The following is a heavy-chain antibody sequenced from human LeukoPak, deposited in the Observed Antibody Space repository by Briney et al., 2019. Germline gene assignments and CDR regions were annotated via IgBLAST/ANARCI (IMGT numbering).Heavy chain of an antibody. J-gene: IGHJ6*02. CDR1: GFTFSEYY. V-gene: IGHV3-11*01. Sequence: GGSLRLSCAASGFTFSEYYMSWIRQAPGKGLEWVSYISSSGSTIYYADSVKGRFTISRDNAKNSLYLQMNSLRAEDTAVYYCARESVDTAMAGYYYYYGMDVWGQGTTVTVSS. CDR2: ISSSGSTI. CDR3: ARESVDTAMAGYYYYYGMDV. D-gene: IGHD5-18*01.